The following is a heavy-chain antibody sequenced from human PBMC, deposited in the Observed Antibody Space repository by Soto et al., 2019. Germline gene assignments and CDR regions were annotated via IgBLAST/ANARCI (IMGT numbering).Heavy chain of an antibody. V-gene: IGHV2-26*01. CDR2: IFSNDEK. D-gene: IGHD3-3*01. Sequence: QVTLKESGPVLVKPTETLTLTCTVSGFSLSNARMGVSWISQPPGKALEWLAHIFSNDEKSYSTSLKSRLTNSKVTSNSQVVLNMTNMDPVDTATYDCARLDDFWSGYYGWFDPWGQGTLVTVSS. J-gene: IGHJ5*02. CDR1: GFSLSNARMG. CDR3: ARLDDFWSGYYGWFDP.